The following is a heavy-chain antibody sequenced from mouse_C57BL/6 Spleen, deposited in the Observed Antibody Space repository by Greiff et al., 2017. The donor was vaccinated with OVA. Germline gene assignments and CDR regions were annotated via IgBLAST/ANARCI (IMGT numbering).Heavy chain of an antibody. CDR2: INPSSGYT. J-gene: IGHJ2*01. Sequence: QVQLKESGAELARPGASVKMSCKASGYTFTSYTMHWVKQRPGQGLEWIGYINPSSGYTKYNQKFKDKATLTADKSSSTAYMQLSSLTSEDSAVYYCARESYYGSFDYWGQGTTLTVSS. CDR3: ARESYYGSFDY. V-gene: IGHV1-4*01. CDR1: GYTFTSYT. D-gene: IGHD1-1*01.